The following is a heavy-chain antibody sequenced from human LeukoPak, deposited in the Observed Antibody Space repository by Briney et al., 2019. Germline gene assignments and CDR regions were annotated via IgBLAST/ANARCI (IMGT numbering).Heavy chain of an antibody. CDR1: GGSISGCDYY. CDR2: IHHRGSTY. V-gene: IGHV4-30-4*01. CDR3: VRDRSRPNPFFDL. J-gene: IGHJ4*02. D-gene: IGHD6-13*01. Sequence: PSQTLSLTCTVSGGSISGCDYYWIWLPQPPGQGLEWIGYIHHRGSTYYYNPSLKRRVTMSVNKSKNQFSLKLSSVSAADTAVYFCVRDRSRPNPFFDLWGQGTLVTVSS.